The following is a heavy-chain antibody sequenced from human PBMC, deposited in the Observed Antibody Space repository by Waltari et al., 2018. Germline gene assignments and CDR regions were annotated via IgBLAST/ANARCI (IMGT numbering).Heavy chain of an antibody. CDR1: GGSISSGLHY. Sequence: QLQLRESGPGQVKPSETLSLTCSVSGGSISSGLHYWGWVRQPPGKGLEWIGNIYYTGRPYSNPSLKSRATISVDTSKNQFSLTLSSLTAADTAVYYCARFARGRYFDYWAQGTLVTVSS. CDR3: ARFARGRYFDY. D-gene: IGHD3-10*01. J-gene: IGHJ4*02. V-gene: IGHV4-39*07. CDR2: IYYTGRP.